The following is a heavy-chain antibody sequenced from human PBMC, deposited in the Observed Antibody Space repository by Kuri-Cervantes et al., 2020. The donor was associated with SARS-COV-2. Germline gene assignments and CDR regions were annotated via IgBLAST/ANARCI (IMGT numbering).Heavy chain of an antibody. CDR1: GYTFASYS. V-gene: IGHV1-3*01. Sequence: ASVKVSCKASGYTFASYSIHWMRQAPGQRLEWLGWINAGNDDTQSSQKFQGRVTITRDTSADTAYMELSNLRSEDTAIYYCAKGHRSGAWRTDSWGQGTLVTVSS. CDR3: AKGHRSGAWRTDS. J-gene: IGHJ4*02. CDR2: INAGNDDT. D-gene: IGHD3-10*01.